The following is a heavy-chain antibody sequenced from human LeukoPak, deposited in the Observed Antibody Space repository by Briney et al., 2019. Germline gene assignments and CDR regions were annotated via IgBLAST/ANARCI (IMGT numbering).Heavy chain of an antibody. CDR1: GSTFTGYY. CDR3: ARAPPLPYSSGSSNIDY. Sequence: ASVEVSCKASGSTFTGYYMHWVRQAPGQGLEWMGWINPNSGGTNYAQKFQGRVTMTRDTSISTAYMELSRLRSDDTAVYYCARAPPLPYSSGSSNIDYWGQGTLVTVSS. J-gene: IGHJ4*02. D-gene: IGHD6-19*01. V-gene: IGHV1-2*02. CDR2: INPNSGGT.